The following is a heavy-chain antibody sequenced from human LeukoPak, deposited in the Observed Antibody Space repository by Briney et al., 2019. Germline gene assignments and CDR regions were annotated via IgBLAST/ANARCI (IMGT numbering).Heavy chain of an antibody. CDR1: GGSFSGYY. CDR3: ATRIAVAGSLDY. Sequence: PSETLSLTRAVYGGSFSGYYWSWIRQPPGKGLEWIGEINHSGSTNYNPSLKSRVTISVDTSKNQFSLKLSSVTAADTAVYYCATRIAVAGSLDYWGQGTLVTVSS. CDR2: INHSGST. V-gene: IGHV4-34*01. D-gene: IGHD6-19*01. J-gene: IGHJ4*02.